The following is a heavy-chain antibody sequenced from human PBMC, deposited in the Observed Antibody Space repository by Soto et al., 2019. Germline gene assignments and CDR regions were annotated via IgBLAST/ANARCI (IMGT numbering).Heavy chain of an antibody. CDR3: ARSLGWYAVDY. Sequence: QVLLQESGPGLVQPSGTLSLSCVVSGVSIGSNYYWGWVRQPPGKGLEWLGDMSHIGSVNYNPSLKSRVPISMDKSHNQFSLKLDSMTAADTAVYYCARSLGWYAVDYWGQGTLVIVSS. D-gene: IGHD6-19*01. J-gene: IGHJ4*02. V-gene: IGHV4-4*02. CDR1: GVSIGSNYY. CDR2: MSHIGSV.